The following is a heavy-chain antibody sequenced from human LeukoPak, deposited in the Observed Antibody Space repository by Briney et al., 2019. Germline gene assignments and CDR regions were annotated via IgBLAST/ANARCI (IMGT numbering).Heavy chain of an antibody. V-gene: IGHV4-59*01. CDR3: ARGPYSSSWYDFDY. Sequence: SQTLSLTCTVSGGPISSYYWSWIRQPPGKGLEWIGYIYYSGSTNYNPSLKSRVTISVDTSKNQFSLKLSSVTAADTAVYYCARGPYSSSWYDFDYWGQGTLVTVSS. CDR1: GGPISSYY. D-gene: IGHD6-13*01. CDR2: IYYSGST. J-gene: IGHJ4*02.